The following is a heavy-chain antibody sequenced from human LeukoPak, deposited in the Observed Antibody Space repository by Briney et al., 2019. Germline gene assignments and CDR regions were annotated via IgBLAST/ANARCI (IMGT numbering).Heavy chain of an antibody. D-gene: IGHD6-13*01. J-gene: IGHJ6*02. CDR1: GFTLSGYA. CDR2: ISGGGGNT. Sequence: PGGSLRLSCAPSGFTLSGYAMSWVRQAPGKGLEWVSGISGGGGNTYYADSVKGRFTISRDTSKNTLYLQMNSLRAEDTAVYYCARLEGSSNRYPLYYYPMDVWGQGTTVTVSS. V-gene: IGHV3-23*01. CDR3: ARLEGSSNRYPLYYYPMDV.